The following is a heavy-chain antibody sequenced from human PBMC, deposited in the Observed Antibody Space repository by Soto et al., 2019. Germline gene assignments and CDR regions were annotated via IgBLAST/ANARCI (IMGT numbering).Heavy chain of an antibody. CDR3: AKDFHNSGWDLSYYYYGMDV. CDR2: ISYDGSNK. V-gene: IGHV3-30*18. J-gene: IGHJ6*02. Sequence: PVGSPRLARAASEFTFSSCGMHWDRQAPGKGLELVAVISYDGSNKYYADSVKGRFTISRDNSKNTLYLQMNSLRAEDTAVYYCAKDFHNSGWDLSYYYYGMDVWGQGTTVTVSS. D-gene: IGHD6-19*01. CDR1: EFTFSSCG.